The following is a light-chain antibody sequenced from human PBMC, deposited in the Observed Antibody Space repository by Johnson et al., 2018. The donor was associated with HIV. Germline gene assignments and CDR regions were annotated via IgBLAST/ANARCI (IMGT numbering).Light chain of an antibody. J-gene: IGLJ1*01. Sequence: QSVLSQPPSVSAAPGQKVDISCSGSSSNIESDYVSWYQQLPGTAPKLLIYDNNKRPSGIPDRFSGSKSGTSATLGITGLQTGDEADYYCGTWDSSLSAGQGVVGTGTKVTVL. CDR1: SSNIESDY. CDR3: GTWDSSLSAGQGV. V-gene: IGLV1-51*01. CDR2: DNN.